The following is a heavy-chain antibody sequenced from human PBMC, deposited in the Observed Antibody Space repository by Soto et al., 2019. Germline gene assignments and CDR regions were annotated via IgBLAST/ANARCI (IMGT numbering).Heavy chain of an antibody. J-gene: IGHJ4*02. CDR3: AHTRLDYGGNSGRYDY. CDR1: GFSLSTSGVG. V-gene: IGHV2-5*02. D-gene: IGHD4-17*01. Sequence: QITLKESGPTLVKPTQTLTLTCTFSGFSLSTSGVGVGWIRQPPGKALEWLALIYWDDDKRYTPSLKSRLTITKDTPKTQVVLTMTNMDPVDTAPYYCAHTRLDYGGNSGRYDYWGQGTLVTVSS. CDR2: IYWDDDK.